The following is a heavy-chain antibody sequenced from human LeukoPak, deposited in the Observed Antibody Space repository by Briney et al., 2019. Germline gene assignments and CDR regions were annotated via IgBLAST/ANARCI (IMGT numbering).Heavy chain of an antibody. V-gene: IGHV3-74*01. D-gene: IGHD1-14*01. CDR1: AFTFTSNW. Sequence: GGSLRHFCADSAFTFTSNWMHWVRQDPGQGLVWVSRINSDGSGRSHADFVKGRFTISRDIAKNSLYLQMNSLRAEDTAVYYWARGRYYDMDVWGQGTTVTVSS. CDR3: ARGRYYDMDV. CDR2: INSDGSGR. J-gene: IGHJ6*02.